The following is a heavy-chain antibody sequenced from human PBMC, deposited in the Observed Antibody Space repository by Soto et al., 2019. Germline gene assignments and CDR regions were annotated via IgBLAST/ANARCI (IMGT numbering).Heavy chain of an antibody. J-gene: IGHJ4*02. CDR2: ISSSGSAI. CDR1: GFTFSSYE. V-gene: IGHV3-48*03. D-gene: IGHD3-10*01. CDR3: VYGYYFDY. Sequence: GGSLRLSCAASGFTFSSYEMNWVRQAPGKGLEWVSFISSSGSAIYYADSVKGRFTISRDNAKNSLYLQMNSLRAEDTAVYYCVYGYYFDYWGQGTLVTVSS.